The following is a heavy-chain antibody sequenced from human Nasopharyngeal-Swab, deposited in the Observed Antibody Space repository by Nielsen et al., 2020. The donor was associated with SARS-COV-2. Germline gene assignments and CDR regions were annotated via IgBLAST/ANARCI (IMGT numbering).Heavy chain of an antibody. J-gene: IGHJ4*02. D-gene: IGHD2-15*01. CDR2: ISFDGSNK. V-gene: IGHV3-30*18. CDR3: AKVADIVVVVAAPNFDY. Sequence: GESLKISCAASGFTFSSYGMHWVRQAPGKGLEWVAVISFDGSNKYYADSVKGRFTISRDNSKNTLYLQMNSLRAEDTAVYYCAKVADIVVVVAAPNFDYWGQGTLVTVSS. CDR1: GFTFSSYG.